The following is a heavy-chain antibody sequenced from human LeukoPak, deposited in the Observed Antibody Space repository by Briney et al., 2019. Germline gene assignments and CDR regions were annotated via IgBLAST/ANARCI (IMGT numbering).Heavy chain of an antibody. V-gene: IGHV4-39*01. J-gene: IGHJ6*02. D-gene: IGHD3-22*01. Sequence: SETLSLTCTVSGGSISSSSYYWGWIRQPPGKGLEWIGSIYYSGSTYYNPSLETRVTISVDTSKNQFSLKLSSVTAADTAVYYCASRFYYDSSGYYPGDYYGMDVWGQGTTVTVSS. CDR1: GGSISSSSYY. CDR2: IYYSGST. CDR3: ASRFYYDSSGYYPGDYYGMDV.